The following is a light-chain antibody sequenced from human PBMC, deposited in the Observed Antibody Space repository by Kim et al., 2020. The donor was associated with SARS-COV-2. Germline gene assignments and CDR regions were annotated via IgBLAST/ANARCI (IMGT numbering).Light chain of an antibody. CDR2: FAS. V-gene: IGKV1-9*01. CDR3: QQLDTYPLN. Sequence: SASEGNRVNITCRASQGIGSFLSWYQQKPGKAPNLLIYFASTLQSGVPSRFSGSGSGTEFTLTISSLQTEDFATYYCQQLDTYPLNFGQGTKLEI. CDR1: QGIGSF. J-gene: IGKJ2*01.